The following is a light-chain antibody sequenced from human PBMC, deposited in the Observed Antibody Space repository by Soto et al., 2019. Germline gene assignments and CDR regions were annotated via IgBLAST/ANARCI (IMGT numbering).Light chain of an antibody. CDR2: GNS. CDR3: QSYDSGLSGCV. J-gene: IGLJ1*01. Sequence: QSALTQPPSVSGAPGQRVTISCTGSSSNIGAGYDVHWYQQLPGTAPKLLIYGNSNRPSGVPDRFSGSKSGTSASLAITGLQVEDEADYYCQSYDSGLSGCVFGTGTKVTVL. V-gene: IGLV1-40*01. CDR1: SSNIGAGYD.